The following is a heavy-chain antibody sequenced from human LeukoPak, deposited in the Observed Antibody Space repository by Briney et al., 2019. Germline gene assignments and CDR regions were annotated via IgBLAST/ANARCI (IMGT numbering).Heavy chain of an antibody. J-gene: IGHJ4*02. Sequence: PGGSLRLSCAASGFTFSSYEMNWVRQAPGKGLEWVSYISSSGSTIYYADSVKGRFTISRDNAKNSLYLQMNSLRAEDTAVYYCANSQPVGYYYGSGHFDYWGQGTLVTVSS. CDR2: ISSSGSTI. D-gene: IGHD3-10*01. CDR1: GFTFSSYE. CDR3: ANSQPVGYYYGSGHFDY. V-gene: IGHV3-48*03.